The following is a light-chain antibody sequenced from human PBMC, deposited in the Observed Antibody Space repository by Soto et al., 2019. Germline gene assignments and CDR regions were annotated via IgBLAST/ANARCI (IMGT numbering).Light chain of an antibody. J-gene: IGLJ3*02. CDR1: SSNIGSSN. CDR3: AAWDDSLNGWV. Sequence: QSVLTQPPSASGTPGQRVTISFSGSSSNIGSSNVNWYRQFPGTAPKFLIFSDNQRPSGVPERFSGSKSGTSASLAISGLQSEDEADYYCAAWDDSLNGWVFGGGTKVTVL. CDR2: SDN. V-gene: IGLV1-44*01.